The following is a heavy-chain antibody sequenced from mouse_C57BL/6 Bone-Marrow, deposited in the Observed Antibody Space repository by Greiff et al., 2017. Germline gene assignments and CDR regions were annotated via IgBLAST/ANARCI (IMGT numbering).Heavy chain of an antibody. J-gene: IGHJ3*01. D-gene: IGHD2-2*01. CDR2: IYPGSGNT. CDR1: GYTFTDYY. V-gene: IGHV1-76*01. Sequence: VQLQQSGAELVRPGASVKLSCKASGYTFTDYYINWVKQRPGQGLEWIARIYPGSGNTYYNEKFKGKATLTAEKSSSTAYMQLSSLTSEDSAVYFCARSGGYGWFAYWGQVTLVTVSA. CDR3: ARSGGYGWFAY.